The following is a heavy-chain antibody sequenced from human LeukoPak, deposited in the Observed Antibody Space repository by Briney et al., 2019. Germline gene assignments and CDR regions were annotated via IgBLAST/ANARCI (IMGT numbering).Heavy chain of an antibody. J-gene: IGHJ5*02. Sequence: SETLSLTCTVSGYSISSGYYWGWIRQPPGKGLEWIGSIYHSGSTYYNPSLKSRVTISVDTSKNQFSLKLSSVTAADTAVYYCARRDIRYFDWLSGRNWFDPWGQGTLVTVSS. V-gene: IGHV4-38-2*02. D-gene: IGHD3-9*01. CDR2: IYHSGST. CDR3: ARRDIRYFDWLSGRNWFDP. CDR1: GYSISSGYY.